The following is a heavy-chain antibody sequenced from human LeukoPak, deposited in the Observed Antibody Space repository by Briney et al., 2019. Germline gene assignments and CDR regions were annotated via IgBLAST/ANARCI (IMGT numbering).Heavy chain of an antibody. V-gene: IGHV3-33*01. D-gene: IGHD5-18*01. Sequence: GRSLRLSCAASGFTFSSYGMHWVRQAPGKGLEWVAVIWYDGSNKYYADSVKGRFTISRDNSKNTLYLQMNSLRAEDTAVYYCARENTPLLAFGIWGQGTMVTVSS. CDR3: ARENTPLLAFGI. J-gene: IGHJ3*02. CDR2: IWYDGSNK. CDR1: GFTFSSYG.